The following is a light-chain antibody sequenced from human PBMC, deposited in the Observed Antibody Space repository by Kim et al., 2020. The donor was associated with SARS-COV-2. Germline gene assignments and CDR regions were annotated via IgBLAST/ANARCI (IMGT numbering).Light chain of an antibody. CDR3: LLFYRGTWV. V-gene: IGLV7-43*01. CDR2: DTN. Sequence: QAVVTQEPSLTVSPGGTVTLTCASSTGAVTTAYWPNWFQQKPGQPPRALIYDTNSRHSWAPGRFSGSLIEGQAALTLSGVQPEDEAEYYCLLFYRGTWVFGGGTKLTVL. CDR1: TGAVTTAYW. J-gene: IGLJ3*02.